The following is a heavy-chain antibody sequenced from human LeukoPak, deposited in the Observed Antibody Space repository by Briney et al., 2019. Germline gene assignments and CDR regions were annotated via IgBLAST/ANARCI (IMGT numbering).Heavy chain of an antibody. D-gene: IGHD5-12*01. CDR2: ISSSAHTI. CDR3: ARDNSGYDYGEAKNYYYGMDV. V-gene: IGHV3-48*03. Sequence: GGSLRLSCAASGFSFSSYEMNWVSQAPGKGLEWGSYISSSAHTIYYADSVKGRFTISRDNAKNSLYLQVNSLRAEDTAVYYCARDNSGYDYGEAKNYYYGMDVWGQGTTVTVSS. J-gene: IGHJ6*02. CDR1: GFSFSSYE.